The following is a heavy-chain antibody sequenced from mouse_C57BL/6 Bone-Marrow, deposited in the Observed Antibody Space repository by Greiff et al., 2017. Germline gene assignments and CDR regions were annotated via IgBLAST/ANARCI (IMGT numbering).Heavy chain of an antibody. V-gene: IGHV1-47*01. CDR3: AGSSTLFYYFDY. D-gene: IGHD5-1*01. CDR1: GYTFTTYS. J-gene: IGHJ2*01. CDR2: FHPYNDDT. Sequence: QVQLQQPGAELVKPGASVKMSCKASGYTFTTYSIQWMKQNPGQSLEWIGNFHPYNDDTKYNEKFKGKATLTVEKSSNTVYLEHSRLTSSDSAVDDCAGSSTLFYYFDYWGQGTTLTVSS.